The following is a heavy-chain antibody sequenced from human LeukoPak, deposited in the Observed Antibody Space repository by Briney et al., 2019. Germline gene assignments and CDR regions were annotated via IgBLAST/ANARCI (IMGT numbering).Heavy chain of an antibody. CDR3: AGGTTNTKGAFDM. CDR1: GYTFTNYY. CDR2: INPSGSST. Sequence: ASVKVSCKASGYTFTNYYIHWVRQAPGQGLEWMGIINPSGSSTSYAQKFQGRVTMTRDTSTSTVYMELSSLRSEDTAVYYCAGGTTNTKGAFDMWGQGTMVNVSS. J-gene: IGHJ3*02. D-gene: IGHD2-8*01. V-gene: IGHV1-46*01.